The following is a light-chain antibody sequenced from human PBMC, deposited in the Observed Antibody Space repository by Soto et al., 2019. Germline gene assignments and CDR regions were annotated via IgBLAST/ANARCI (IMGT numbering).Light chain of an antibody. V-gene: IGKV4-1*01. CDR3: QQYYSTPMYT. CDR1: QSVLYSSSNKNY. CDR2: WAS. J-gene: IGKJ2*01. Sequence: DIVMTQSPDSLAVSLGERATIKCKSSQSVLYSSSNKNYLAWYQQKPGQPPKLLIYWASTRESGVPDRFSGSGSGTDFTLTISSLQAEDVAVYYCQQYYSTPMYTFAQGTKLEIK.